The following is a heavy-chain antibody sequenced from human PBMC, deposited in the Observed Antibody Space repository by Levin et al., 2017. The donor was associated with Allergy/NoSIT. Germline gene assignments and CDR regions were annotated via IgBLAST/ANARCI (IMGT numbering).Heavy chain of an antibody. CDR2: IYYSGST. CDR3: ARVNSGWIQIWFDP. J-gene: IGHJ5*02. V-gene: IGHV4-39*07. Sequence: SETLSLTCTVSGGSISSSSYYWGWIRQPPGKGLEWIGSIYYSGSTYYNPSLKSRVTISVDTSKNQFSLKLSSVTAADTAVYYCARVNSGWIQIWFDPWGQGTLVTVSS. CDR1: GGSISSSSYY. D-gene: IGHD6-19*01.